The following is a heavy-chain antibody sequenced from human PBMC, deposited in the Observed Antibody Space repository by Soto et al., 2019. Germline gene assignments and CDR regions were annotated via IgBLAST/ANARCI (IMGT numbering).Heavy chain of an antibody. CDR1: GFTVSSNY. V-gene: IGHV3-66*01. D-gene: IGHD1-26*01. CDR3: ARDVGTNYYYYYMDV. CDR2: IYSGGST. Sequence: GGSLRLSCAASGFTVSSNYMSWVRQAPGKGLEWVSVIYSGGSTYYADSVKGRFTISRDNSKNTLYLQMNSLRAEDTAVYYCARDVGTNYYYYYMDVWGKGTTVTVSS. J-gene: IGHJ6*03.